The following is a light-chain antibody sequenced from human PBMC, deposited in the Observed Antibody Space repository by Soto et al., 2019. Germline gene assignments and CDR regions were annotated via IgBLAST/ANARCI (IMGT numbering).Light chain of an antibody. CDR2: TNN. V-gene: IGLV1-44*01. Sequence: QSVLTQPPSASGTPGQRVIISCSGSSANIGNNPVNWYRQFPGTAPKLLIYTNNQRPSGVPDRFSGSKSGTSASLAISGLQSEDEADYYCAAWDDSLNVVFGGGTQLTVL. J-gene: IGLJ2*01. CDR1: SANIGNNP. CDR3: AAWDDSLNVV.